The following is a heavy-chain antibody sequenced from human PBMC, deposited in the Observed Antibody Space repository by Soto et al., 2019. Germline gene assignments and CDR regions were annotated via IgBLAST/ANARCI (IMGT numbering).Heavy chain of an antibody. Sequence: ASVKVSCKTSGYTFTNFGLSWVRQAPGQGLEWMGWIATYNSNKNYAQKFQGRLTLTTDTSTSTGYMELKSLEYDDTAVYYCARVLRGVVNWFDPWGQGALVTVSS. CDR1: GYTFTNFG. V-gene: IGHV1-18*01. D-gene: IGHD3-10*01. CDR3: ARVLRGVVNWFDP. CDR2: IATYNSNK. J-gene: IGHJ5*02.